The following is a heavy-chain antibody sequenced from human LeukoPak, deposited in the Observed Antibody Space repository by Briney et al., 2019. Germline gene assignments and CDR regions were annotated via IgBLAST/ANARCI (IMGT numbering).Heavy chain of an antibody. Sequence: SQTLPLTCTVSGGSISSGGYYWSWIRQHPGKGLKWIGHVYYSGSTYYNPSLKSRVTISVDTSKNQFSLKLSSVTAADTAVYYCARQIAPELLWFGDDAFDIWGQGTMVTVSS. D-gene: IGHD3-10*01. V-gene: IGHV4-31*03. CDR2: VYYSGST. J-gene: IGHJ3*02. CDR3: ARQIAPELLWFGDDAFDI. CDR1: GGSISSGGYY.